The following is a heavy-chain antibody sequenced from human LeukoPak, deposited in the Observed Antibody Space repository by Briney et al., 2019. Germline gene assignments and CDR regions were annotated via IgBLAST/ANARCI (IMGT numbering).Heavy chain of an antibody. D-gene: IGHD5-24*01. CDR1: GFTFSSYW. CDR2: IWYDGSNK. V-gene: IGHV3-33*08. Sequence: GGSLRLSCAASGFTFSSYWMSWVRQAPGKGLEWVAVIWYDGSNKYYADSVKGRFTISRDNSKNTLYLQMNSLRAEDTAVYYCARDKDGYNSGAFDIWGQGTMVTVSS. J-gene: IGHJ3*02. CDR3: ARDKDGYNSGAFDI.